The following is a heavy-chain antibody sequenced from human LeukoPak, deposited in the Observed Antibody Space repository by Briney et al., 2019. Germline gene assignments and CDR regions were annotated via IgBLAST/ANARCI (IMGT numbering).Heavy chain of an antibody. D-gene: IGHD3-22*01. CDR2: TYYSGST. V-gene: IGHV4-59*01. CDR1: GGSISSYY. J-gene: IGHJ4*02. Sequence: PSETLSLTCTVSGGSISSYYWSWIRQPPGKGLERIGYTYYSGSTNYNPSLKSRVTISVDTSKNQFSLKLSSVTAADTAVYYCAREYYDSSGGGEYYFDYWGQGTLVTVSS. CDR3: AREYYDSSGGGEYYFDY.